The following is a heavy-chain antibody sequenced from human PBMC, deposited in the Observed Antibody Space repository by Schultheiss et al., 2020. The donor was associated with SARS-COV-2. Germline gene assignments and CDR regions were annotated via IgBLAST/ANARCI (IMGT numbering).Heavy chain of an antibody. Sequence: SETLSLTCTVSGGSISSGGYYWSWIRQHPGKGLEWIGYIYYSGSTNYNPSLKSRVTISVDTSKNQFSLKLSSVTAADTAVYYCARVFYSDSSVYYFDYWGQGTLVTVSS. CDR3: ARVFYSDSSVYYFDY. D-gene: IGHD3-22*01. CDR2: IYYSGST. V-gene: IGHV4-61*08. J-gene: IGHJ4*02. CDR1: GGSISSGGYY.